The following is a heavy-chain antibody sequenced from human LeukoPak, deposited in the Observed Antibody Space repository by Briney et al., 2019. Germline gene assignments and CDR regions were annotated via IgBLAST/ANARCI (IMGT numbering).Heavy chain of an antibody. CDR3: ARALYGGGGFDY. CDR1: GSTFTGYY. CDR2: INPNSGGT. V-gene: IGHV1-2*02. D-gene: IGHD4-23*01. Sequence: ASVKVSCKASGSTFTGYYMHWVRQAPGQGLEWMGWINPNSGGTNYAQKFQGRVTMTRDTSISTASTELSRLRSDDTAVYYCARALYGGGGFDYWGQGTLVTVSS. J-gene: IGHJ4*02.